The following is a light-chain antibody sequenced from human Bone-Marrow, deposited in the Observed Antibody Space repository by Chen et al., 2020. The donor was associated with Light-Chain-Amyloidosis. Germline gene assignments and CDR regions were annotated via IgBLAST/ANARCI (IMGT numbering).Light chain of an antibody. CDR2: DVI. CDR3: SSSATSNTWV. J-gene: IGLJ3*02. CDR1: SSDV. Sequence: QSALTQPASVSGSPGQSITLSCTGASSDVPWYQQPPGKAPKLVIYDVINRPSGVSSRFSGSKSGNTASLTISGLQAEDEADYFCSSSATSNTWVFGGGTKLTVL. V-gene: IGLV2-14*03.